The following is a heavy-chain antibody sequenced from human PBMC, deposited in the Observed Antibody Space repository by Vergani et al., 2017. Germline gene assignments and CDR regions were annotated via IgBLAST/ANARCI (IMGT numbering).Heavy chain of an antibody. CDR3: ASGGHGSENGGALQL. V-gene: IGHV4-31*11. CDR1: GGSISSGGYY. CDR2: IYPGDSEV. J-gene: IGHJ3*01. D-gene: IGHD3-10*01. Sequence: QVQLQESGPGLVKPSQTLSLTCAVSGGSISSGGYYWSWIRQHPGKGLEWMGIIYPGDSEVKSNPTFRGQVIFSVDTSVNTAYLQWRSLQASDTATYFCASGGHGSENGGALQLWGQGTNITVSS.